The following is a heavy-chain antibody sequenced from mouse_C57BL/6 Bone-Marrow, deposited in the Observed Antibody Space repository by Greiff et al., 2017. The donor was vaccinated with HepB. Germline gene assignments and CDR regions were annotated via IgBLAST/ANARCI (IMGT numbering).Heavy chain of an antibody. Sequence: QVQLQQPGAELVKPGASVKLSCKVSGYTFTSYWMHWVKQRPGQGLEWIGMIHPNSGSTNYNEKFKSKATLTVDKSSSTAYMQLSSLTSEDSAVYYCARASYDYTPAWFAYWGQGTLVTVSA. V-gene: IGHV1-64*01. J-gene: IGHJ3*01. CDR2: IHPNSGST. CDR1: GYTFTSYW. CDR3: ARASYDYTPAWFAY. D-gene: IGHD2-4*01.